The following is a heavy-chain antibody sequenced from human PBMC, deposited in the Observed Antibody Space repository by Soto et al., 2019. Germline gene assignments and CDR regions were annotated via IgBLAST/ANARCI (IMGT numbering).Heavy chain of an antibody. CDR1: GGSISSSNW. D-gene: IGHD2-2*01. J-gene: IGHJ6*02. CDR2: IYHSGST. CDR3: ATRSTSCLGVCGRDV. Sequence: SETLSLTCAVSGGSISSSNWWRWVRQPPGKGLEWIGEIYHSGSTNYNPSLKSRVTISVDKSKNQFSLKLSSVTAADTALYYCATRSTSCLGVCGRDVWGQGTTVTVSS. V-gene: IGHV4-4*02.